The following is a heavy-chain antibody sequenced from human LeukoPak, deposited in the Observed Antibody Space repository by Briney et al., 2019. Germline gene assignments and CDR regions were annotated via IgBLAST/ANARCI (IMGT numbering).Heavy chain of an antibody. D-gene: IGHD5-18*01. V-gene: IGHV4-59*01. CDR1: GGSISSYY. Sequence: SETLSLTCTVSGGSISSYYWSWIRQPPGKGLEWIGYIYSSGSTNYNPSLKSRVTISVDTSKNQFSLRLSSVTAADTAVYYCARRRGSGTQLWKYDAFDIWGQGTLVTVSS. J-gene: IGHJ3*02. CDR2: IYSSGST. CDR3: ARRRGSGTQLWKYDAFDI.